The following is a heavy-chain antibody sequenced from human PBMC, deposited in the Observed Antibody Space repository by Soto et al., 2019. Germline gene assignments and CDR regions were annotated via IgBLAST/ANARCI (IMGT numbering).Heavy chain of an antibody. CDR2: ISAHSGDT. J-gene: IGHJ4*02. CDR3: ARAITTMFVAPGY. CDR1: GYTFSNYA. D-gene: IGHD5-12*01. V-gene: IGHV1-18*01. Sequence: QVNLVQSGAEVKKPGASVKVSCKASGYTFSNYALTWVGRAPGQGLEWMGWISAHSGDTNYAQKFQGRVTMTTDTSTSTAYLELRSLTSDDTAVYYCARAITTMFVAPGYWGEGTLVTVSS.